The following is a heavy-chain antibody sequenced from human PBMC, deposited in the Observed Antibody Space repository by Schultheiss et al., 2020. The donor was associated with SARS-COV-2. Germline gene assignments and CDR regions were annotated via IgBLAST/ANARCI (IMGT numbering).Heavy chain of an antibody. V-gene: IGHV3-30*02. CDR3: ARDRYGSGTNYLDY. D-gene: IGHD3-10*01. CDR1: GFSFNTYG. CDR2: IGYDGGNK. Sequence: GGSLRLSCTASGFSFNTYGMHWVRQTPGKGLEWVAFIGYDGGNKFNADFVEGRHTVSRDNSKNTLYLQMNSLRAEDTAVYYCARDRYGSGTNYLDYWGQGTLVTVSS. J-gene: IGHJ4*02.